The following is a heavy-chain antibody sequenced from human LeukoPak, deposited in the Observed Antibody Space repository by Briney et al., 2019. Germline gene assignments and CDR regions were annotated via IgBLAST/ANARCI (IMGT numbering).Heavy chain of an antibody. D-gene: IGHD3-9*01. CDR1: GYIFTGYY. V-gene: IGHV1-2*02. Sequence: GASVKVSCKASGYIFTGYYMHWARQAPGQGLEWMGWINPDSGGTNYAQKFQGRVTMTRDTSISTAYMELSRLRSDDTAVYYCARGRYFDWLFWGNWFDPWGQGTLVTVSS. CDR2: INPDSGGT. CDR3: ARGRYFDWLFWGNWFDP. J-gene: IGHJ5*02.